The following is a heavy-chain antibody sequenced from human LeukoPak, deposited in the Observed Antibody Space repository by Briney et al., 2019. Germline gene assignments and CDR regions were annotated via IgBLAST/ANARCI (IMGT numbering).Heavy chain of an antibody. D-gene: IGHD6-19*01. V-gene: IGHV1-24*01. CDR2: FDPEDGET. CDR3: ATTTSGWTGNYDY. J-gene: IGHJ4*02. Sequence: ASVKVSCKVSGYTLTELSMHWVRQAPGKGREGMGGFDPEDGETIYAQKFQGRVTMTEDTSTDTAYMELSSLRSEDTAVYYCATTTSGWTGNYDYWGQGTPVTVSS. CDR1: GYTLTELS.